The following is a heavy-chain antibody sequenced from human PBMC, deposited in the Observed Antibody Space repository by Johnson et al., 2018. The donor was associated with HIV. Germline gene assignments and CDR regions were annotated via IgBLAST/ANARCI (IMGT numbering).Heavy chain of an antibody. CDR2: INQDGSEK. Sequence: VQLVESGGGLVQPGGSLRLSCAASGFTFTSYWMSWVRQAPGKGLEWVANINQDGSEKYFVDSVKGRFTISRDNAKNALFLQMTSLRAEDTAVYYCARDFFDSTTYPRRGQADAFDIWGQGTMVTVSS. V-gene: IGHV3-7*05. CDR1: GFTFTSYW. D-gene: IGHD2/OR15-2a*01. CDR3: ARDFFDSTTYPRRGQADAFDI. J-gene: IGHJ3*02.